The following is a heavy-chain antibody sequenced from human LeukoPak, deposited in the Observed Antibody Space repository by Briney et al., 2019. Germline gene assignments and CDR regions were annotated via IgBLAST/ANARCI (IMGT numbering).Heavy chain of an antibody. V-gene: IGHV4-34*01. Sequence: SETPSLTCAVYGGSFSGYYWSWIRHPPGKGLEWIGEINHSGGTNYNPSLKSRVTISVDTSKNQFSLKLSSVTAADTAVYYCARGSWYHYGSGSDPLHPWGQGTLVTVSS. D-gene: IGHD3-10*01. CDR3: ARGSWYHYGSGSDPLHP. CDR2: INHSGGT. CDR1: GGSFSGYY. J-gene: IGHJ5*02.